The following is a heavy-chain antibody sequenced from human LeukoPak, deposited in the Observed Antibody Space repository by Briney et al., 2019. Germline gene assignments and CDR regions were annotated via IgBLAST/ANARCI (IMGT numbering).Heavy chain of an antibody. CDR2: IYHGDSDT. J-gene: IGHJ4*02. CDR1: GYRFSSYW. V-gene: IGHV5-51*01. CDR3: ARRDGSGSPNFDY. Sequence: GESLKISCKGSGYRFSSYWIGWVRQMPGKGLEWMGIIYHGDSDTRYSPSFQGLVTISADKSISTAYLQWSSLKASDTAMYFCARRDGSGSPNFDYWGQGTLVTVTA. D-gene: IGHD3-10*01.